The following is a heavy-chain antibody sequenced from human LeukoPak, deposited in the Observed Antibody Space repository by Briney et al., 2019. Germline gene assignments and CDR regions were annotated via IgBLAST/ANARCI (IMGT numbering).Heavy chain of an antibody. CDR1: GFTFSSYG. CDR2: ISYDGSNK. D-gene: IGHD7-27*01. V-gene: IGHV3-30*03. CDR3: AREPGSYYYGMDV. J-gene: IGHJ6*02. Sequence: GGSLRLSCAASGFTFSSYGMHWVRQAPGKGLEWVAVISYDGSNKYYADSVKGRFTISRDNSKNTLYLQMNSLRAEDTAVYYCAREPGSYYYGMDVWGQGTTVTVSS.